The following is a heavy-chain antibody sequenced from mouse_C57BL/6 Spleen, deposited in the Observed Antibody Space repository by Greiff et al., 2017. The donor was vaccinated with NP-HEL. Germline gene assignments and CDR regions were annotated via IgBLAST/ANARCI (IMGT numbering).Heavy chain of an antibody. Sequence: EVKLVESGGGLVKPGGSLKLSCAASGFTFTSYAMSWVRQTPEKRLEWVATISDGGSYTYYSDNVKGRFTISRDNAKNNLYLQMSHLKSEDTAMYYCARDRNHYFDYWGQGTTLTVSS. J-gene: IGHJ2*01. V-gene: IGHV5-4*01. CDR2: ISDGGSYT. CDR3: ARDRNHYFDY. CDR1: GFTFTSYA.